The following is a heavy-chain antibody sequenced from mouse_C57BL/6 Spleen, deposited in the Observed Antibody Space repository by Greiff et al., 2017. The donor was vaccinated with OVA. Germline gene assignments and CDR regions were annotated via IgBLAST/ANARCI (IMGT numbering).Heavy chain of an antibody. J-gene: IGHJ2*01. CDR3: ARGGYNDYDGYYFDY. CDR1: GYTFTSYW. Sequence: QVQLQQPGAELVKPGASVKLSCKASGYTFTSYWMQWVKQRPGQGLEWIGEIDPSDSYTNYNQKFKGKATLTVDTSSSTAYMQLSSLTSEDSAVYYCARGGYNDYDGYYFDYWGQGTTLTVSS. V-gene: IGHV1-50*01. CDR2: IDPSDSYT. D-gene: IGHD2-4*01.